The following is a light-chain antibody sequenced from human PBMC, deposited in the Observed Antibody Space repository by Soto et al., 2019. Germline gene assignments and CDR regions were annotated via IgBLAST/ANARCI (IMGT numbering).Light chain of an antibody. CDR1: SSNIGASYG. V-gene: IGLV1-40*01. CDR3: QSYDSSLSGSV. J-gene: IGLJ3*02. CDR2: EIS. Sequence: QSALTQPPSVSGAPGQTVTISCNGSSSNIGASYGIHWYQQLPGTAPRLLIYEISNRPSRVPDRFSGSKSGTSASLAITGLQAEDEADYYCQSYDSSLSGSVFGGGTKVTVL.